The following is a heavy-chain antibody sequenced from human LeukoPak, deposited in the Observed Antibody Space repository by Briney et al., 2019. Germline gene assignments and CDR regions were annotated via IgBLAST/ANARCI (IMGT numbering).Heavy chain of an antibody. CDR1: GGSISSYY. Sequence: SKTLSLTCTVSGGSISSYYWSWFRQVPGKGLEWIGYIYYSGSTNYNPSLKSRVTISVDTSKNQFSLKVNSVTAADTAVYYCARGLAGYSGGDDAFDIWGQGTMVTVSS. D-gene: IGHD6-19*01. V-gene: IGHV4-59*01. CDR3: ARGLAGYSGGDDAFDI. CDR2: IYYSGST. J-gene: IGHJ3*02.